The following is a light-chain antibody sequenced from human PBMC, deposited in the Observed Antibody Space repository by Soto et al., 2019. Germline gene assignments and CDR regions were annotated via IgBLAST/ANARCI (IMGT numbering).Light chain of an antibody. CDR2: GAS. CDR3: QQYGSSLST. Sequence: EIVLTQSPGTLSLSPGERATLSCRASQSVSSSYLAWYQQKPGQAPRLLIYGASSRATGIPDRFSGSGPGTDFTLTISRLEPEDFAVYYCQQYGSSLSTFGQGTKVDIK. V-gene: IGKV3-20*01. J-gene: IGKJ1*01. CDR1: QSVSSSY.